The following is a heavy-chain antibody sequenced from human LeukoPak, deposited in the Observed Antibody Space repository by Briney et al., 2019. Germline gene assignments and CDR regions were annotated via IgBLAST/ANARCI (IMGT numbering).Heavy chain of an antibody. V-gene: IGHV4-59*12. Sequence: PSETLSLTCTVSGGSISPYYWTWSRQPPGKGLEWIGYVHYSGSTKYNPSLKSRVTMSVDTSKNQFSLKLTSVTAADTAVYYCARDLGYYYDSSTYFYGMDVWGQGTTVTVSS. CDR2: VHYSGST. CDR1: GGSISPYY. CDR3: ARDLGYYYDSSTYFYGMDV. J-gene: IGHJ6*02. D-gene: IGHD3-22*01.